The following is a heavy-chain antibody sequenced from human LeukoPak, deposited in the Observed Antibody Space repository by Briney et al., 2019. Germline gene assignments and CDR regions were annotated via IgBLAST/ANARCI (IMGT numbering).Heavy chain of an antibody. J-gene: IGHJ3*02. CDR2: INPTSGDT. D-gene: IGHD1-14*01. V-gene: IGHV1-2*02. CDR1: GYTFTGHY. Sequence: ASVKVSCKASGYTFTGHYMHWVRQAPGQGLEWMGWINPTSGDTYSAQKFQGRVTMTTDTSISTAYMELGRLRSDDTAVYYCARLITDDAFDIWGQGTMVTVSS. CDR3: ARLITDDAFDI.